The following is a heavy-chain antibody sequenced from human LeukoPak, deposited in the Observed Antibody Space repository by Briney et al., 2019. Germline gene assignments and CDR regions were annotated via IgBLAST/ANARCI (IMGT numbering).Heavy chain of an antibody. CDR3: AKDITDWYSSSWYSLFDY. CDR1: GGSIRSTTYY. D-gene: IGHD6-13*01. J-gene: IGHJ4*02. V-gene: IGHV4-39*07. Sequence: KPSETLSLTCSVSGGSIRSTTYYWGWIRQPPGKGLEWIGSIYYSGNTYYNPSLKSRVTISLDTSKNQFSLKLSSVTAADTAVYYCAKDITDWYSSSWYSLFDYWGQGTLVTVSS. CDR2: IYYSGNT.